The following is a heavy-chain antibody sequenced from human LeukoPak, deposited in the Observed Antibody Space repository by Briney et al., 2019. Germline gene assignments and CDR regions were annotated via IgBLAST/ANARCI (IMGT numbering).Heavy chain of an antibody. Sequence: GGSLRLSCEASGFIFSRYSMNWVRQAPGKGLEWVSYISSGGSTRSYADSVEGRFTISRDNAKNSLFLQMSSLRDEDTAVYYCAKGQQLADAFDIWGQGTMVTVSS. J-gene: IGHJ3*02. V-gene: IGHV3-48*02. CDR3: AKGQQLADAFDI. CDR1: GFIFSRYS. D-gene: IGHD6-13*01. CDR2: ISSGGSTR.